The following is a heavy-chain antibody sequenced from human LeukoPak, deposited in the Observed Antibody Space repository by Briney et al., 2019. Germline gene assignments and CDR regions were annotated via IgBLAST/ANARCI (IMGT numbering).Heavy chain of an antibody. Sequence: PGRSLRLSCAASGFTFSSYAMHWVRQAPGKGLEWVAVISYDGSNKYYADSVKGRFTISRDNSKNTLYLQMNSPRAEDTAVYYCARGPSGYHNTGGQGTLVTVSS. J-gene: IGHJ4*02. CDR3: ARGPSGYHNT. CDR2: ISYDGSNK. V-gene: IGHV3-30*04. D-gene: IGHD5-12*01. CDR1: GFTFSSYA.